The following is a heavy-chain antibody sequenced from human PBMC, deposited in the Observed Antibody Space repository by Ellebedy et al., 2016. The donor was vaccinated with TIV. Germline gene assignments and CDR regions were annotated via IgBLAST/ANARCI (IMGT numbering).Heavy chain of an antibody. J-gene: IGHJ6*02. CDR3: ANNQGSGSPYYYAMDV. D-gene: IGHD3-10*01. V-gene: IGHV3-23*01. Sequence: GESLKISCAASGFTFRNYAMTWVRQAPGKRLEWVSVVSGSGENTYYADSVKGRFTISRDNSKHTLDLQMNNVRAEDAAVYFCANNQGSGSPYYYAMDVWGQGTTVIVSS. CDR2: VSGSGENT. CDR1: GFTFRNYA.